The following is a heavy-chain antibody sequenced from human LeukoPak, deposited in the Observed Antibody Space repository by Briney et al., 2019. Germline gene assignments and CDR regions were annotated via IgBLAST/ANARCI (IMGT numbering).Heavy chain of an antibody. CDR3: ARDSRSIRGAPDYYMDV. CDR2: IIPIFGTA. CDR1: GGTFSSYA. Sequence: GASVKVSCKASGGTFSSYAISWVRQDPGRGLEWMGGIIPIFGTANYAQKFQGRVTIIADESTSTAYMELSSLRSEDAAVYYCARDSRSIRGAPDYYMDVWGKGTTVTVSS. D-gene: IGHD3-10*01. V-gene: IGHV1-69*13. J-gene: IGHJ6*03.